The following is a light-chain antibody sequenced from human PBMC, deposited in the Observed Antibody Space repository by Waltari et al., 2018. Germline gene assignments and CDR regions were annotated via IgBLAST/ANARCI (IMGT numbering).Light chain of an antibody. Sequence: QSALTQPPSASGSPGQSVTISCTGTSSDVGAYNYVSWYQQPPGKAPKLMLYEVSKGPSGVPDRFSGSKSGNTASLTGSGRQAEDEADEDCSSYAGSSTLVFGGGTKVTV. CDR1: SSDVGAYNY. CDR3: SSYAGSSTLV. CDR2: EVS. V-gene: IGLV2-8*01. J-gene: IGLJ2*01.